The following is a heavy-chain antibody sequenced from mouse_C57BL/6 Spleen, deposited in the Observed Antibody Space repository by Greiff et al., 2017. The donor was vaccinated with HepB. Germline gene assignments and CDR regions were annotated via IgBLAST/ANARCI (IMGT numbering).Heavy chain of an antibody. Sequence: EVKLMESGEGLVKPGGSLKLSCAASGFTFSSYAMSWVRQTPEKRLEWVAYISSGGDYIYYADTVKGRFTISRDNARNTLYLQMSSLKSEDTAMYYCTRDDYLFDYWGQGTTLTVSS. J-gene: IGHJ2*01. D-gene: IGHD2-4*01. CDR1: GFTFSSYA. CDR2: ISSGGDYI. CDR3: TRDDYLFDY. V-gene: IGHV5-9-1*02.